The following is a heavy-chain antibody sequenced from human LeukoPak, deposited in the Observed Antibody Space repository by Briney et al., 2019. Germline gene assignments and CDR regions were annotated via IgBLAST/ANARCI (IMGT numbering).Heavy chain of an antibody. D-gene: IGHD3-10*01. Sequence: GGSLRLSCAASGFTFSSHAMSWVRQAPGKGLEWVSAISGSGGSTYYADSVKGRFTISRVNAKNTLYLQMNSLRAEDTAVYYCAKGLERLWFGEFWFDHWGRGTLVTVSS. J-gene: IGHJ5*02. CDR2: ISGSGGST. CDR1: GFTFSSHA. CDR3: AKGLERLWFGEFWFDH. V-gene: IGHV3-23*01.